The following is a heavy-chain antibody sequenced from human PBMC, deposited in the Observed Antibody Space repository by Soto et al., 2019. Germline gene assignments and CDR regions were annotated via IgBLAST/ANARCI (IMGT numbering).Heavy chain of an antibody. CDR2: MNPNSGNT. Sequence: SVKLSCEASGYTFSTYFIHWVRQAPGQGLEWMGWMNPNSGNTGYAQKFQGRVTMTRNTSISTAYMELSSLRSEDTAVYYCARSGQVGNWFDPWGQGTLVTVSS. J-gene: IGHJ5*02. CDR3: ARSGQVGNWFDP. CDR1: GYTFSTYF. D-gene: IGHD3-3*01. V-gene: IGHV1-8*02.